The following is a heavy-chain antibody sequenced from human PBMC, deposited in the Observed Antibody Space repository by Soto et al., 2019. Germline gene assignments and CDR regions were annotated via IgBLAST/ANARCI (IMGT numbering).Heavy chain of an antibody. J-gene: IGHJ5*02. V-gene: IGHV1-18*01. CDR3: AGHDLGYCSSTSCYSPDHNWFDP. Sequence: ASVKVSCKASGGTFSSYTISWVRQAPGQGLEWMGWISAYNDNTNYAQKLQGRVTMTTDTSTSTAYMELSSLRSEDTAVYYCAGHDLGYCSSTSCYSPDHNWFDPWGQGTLVTVSS. D-gene: IGHD2-2*01. CDR2: ISAYNDNT. CDR1: GGTFSSYT.